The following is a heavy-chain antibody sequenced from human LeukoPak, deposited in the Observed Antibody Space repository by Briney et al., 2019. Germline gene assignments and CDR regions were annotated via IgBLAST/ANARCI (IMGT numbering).Heavy chain of an antibody. J-gene: IGHJ3*02. D-gene: IGHD1-26*01. CDR2: MNPNSGNT. CDR1: GYTFTSYD. V-gene: IGHV1-8*01. CDR3: ARSAIKGKWEPLLPGIEDI. Sequence: ASVKVSCKASGYTFTSYDINWVRQATGQGLEWMGWMNPNSGNTGYAQEFQGRVTMTRNTSISTAYMELSSLRSEDTAVYYCARSAIKGKWEPLLPGIEDIWGQGTMVTVSS.